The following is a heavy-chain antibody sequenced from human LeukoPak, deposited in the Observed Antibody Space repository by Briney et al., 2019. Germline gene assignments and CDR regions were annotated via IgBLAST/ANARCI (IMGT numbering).Heavy chain of an antibody. CDR1: GFTFSSYS. CDR2: ISSSSSYI. J-gene: IGHJ4*02. CDR3: AKGRITMVRAVITDLGY. V-gene: IGHV3-21*04. Sequence: GGSLRLSCAASGFTFSSYSMNWVRQAPGKGLEWVSSISSSSSYIYYADSVKGRFTISRDNSKNTLYLQMNGLRAEDTAVYYCAKGRITMVRAVITDLGYWGQGTLVTVSS. D-gene: IGHD3-10*01.